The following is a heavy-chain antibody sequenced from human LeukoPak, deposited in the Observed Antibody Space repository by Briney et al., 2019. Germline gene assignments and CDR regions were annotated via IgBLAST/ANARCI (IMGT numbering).Heavy chain of an antibody. Sequence: PSETLSLTCAVYGGSFSGYYWTWIRQPPGKGLEWVSAISGSGGSTYYADSVKGRFTISRDNSKNTLYLQMNSLRAEDTAVYYCAKVRTPPGWGQGTLVTVSS. CDR1: GGSFSGYY. V-gene: IGHV3-23*01. D-gene: IGHD1-14*01. CDR2: ISGSGGST. CDR3: AKVRTPPG. J-gene: IGHJ4*02.